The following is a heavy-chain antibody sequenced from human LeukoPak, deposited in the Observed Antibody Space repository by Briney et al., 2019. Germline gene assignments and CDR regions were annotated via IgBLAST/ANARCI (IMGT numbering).Heavy chain of an antibody. CDR2: IYSGGST. CDR3: ARPNVTGDRIDY. V-gene: IGHV3-66*04. Sequence: GSLRLSCAASGFTVSSNYMSWVRQAPGKGLEWVSVIYSGGSTYYADSVKGRFTISRDNSKNTLYLQMNSLRAEDTAVYYCARPNVTGDRIDYWGQGTLVTVSS. D-gene: IGHD7-27*01. CDR1: GFTVSSNY. J-gene: IGHJ4*02.